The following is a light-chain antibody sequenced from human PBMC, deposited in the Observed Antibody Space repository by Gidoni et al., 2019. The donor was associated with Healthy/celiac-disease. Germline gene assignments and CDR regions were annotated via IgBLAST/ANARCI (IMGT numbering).Light chain of an antibody. Sequence: QSALTQPASVSVSPGQSITISCPGTSSDVGGYNYVSWYQQHPGKAPKLMYYEVSNRPSGVSNRFSGSKSGNTASLTISGLQAEDEADYYCSSYTSSSTLVFGGGTKLTVL. V-gene: IGLV2-14*01. CDR3: SSYTSSSTLV. CDR2: EVS. CDR1: SSDVGGYNY. J-gene: IGLJ2*01.